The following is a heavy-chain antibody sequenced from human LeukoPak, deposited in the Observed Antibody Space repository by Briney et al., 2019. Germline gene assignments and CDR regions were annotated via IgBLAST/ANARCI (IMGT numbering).Heavy chain of an antibody. CDR1: ANSFTNYW. V-gene: IGHV5-51*01. D-gene: IGHD6-13*01. CDR3: ARLRRGAAADV. Sequence: GESLKISCKGSANSFTNYWIGWVRQMPGKGLEWMGIIYPGDSDTRYSASFQGQVTISADKSISTAYLQWSSLKASDTAMYYRARLRRGAAADVWGQGTTVTVSS. CDR2: IYPGDSDT. J-gene: IGHJ6*02.